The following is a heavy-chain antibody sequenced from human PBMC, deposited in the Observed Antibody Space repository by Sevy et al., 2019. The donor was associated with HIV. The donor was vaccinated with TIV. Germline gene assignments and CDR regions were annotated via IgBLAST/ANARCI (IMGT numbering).Heavy chain of an antibody. Sequence: GGSLRLSCAASGFTFSNAWMSWVRQAPGKGLEWVGRIKSKTDGGTTDYAAPVIGRFTISRDDSKNTLYLQMNSLKTEDTALYYCTAGVGTSDFDYWGQGILVTVSS. V-gene: IGHV3-15*01. CDR3: TAGVGTSDFDY. J-gene: IGHJ4*02. CDR1: GFTFSNAW. D-gene: IGHD1-26*01. CDR2: IKSKTDGGTT.